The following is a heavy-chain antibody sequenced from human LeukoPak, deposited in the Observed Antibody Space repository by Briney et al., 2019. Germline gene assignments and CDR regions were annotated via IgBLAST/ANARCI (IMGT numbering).Heavy chain of an antibody. Sequence: PSETLSLTCAVYGGSFSGYYWSWIRQPPGKGLEWIGEINHSGSTNYNQSLKSRVTISVDTSKNQFSLKLSSVTAADTAVYYCARAPRRYGGNYRYFDYWGQGTLVTVSS. CDR1: GGSFSGYY. CDR2: INHSGST. CDR3: ARAPRRYGGNYRYFDY. V-gene: IGHV4-34*01. D-gene: IGHD4-23*01. J-gene: IGHJ4*02.